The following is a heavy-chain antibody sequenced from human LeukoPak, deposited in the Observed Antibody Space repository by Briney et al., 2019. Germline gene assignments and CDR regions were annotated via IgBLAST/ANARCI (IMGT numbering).Heavy chain of an antibody. Sequence: SSETLSLTCTVSGGSISSSSYYWGWIRQPPGKGLEWIGSIYYSGSTYYNPSLKSRVTISVDTSKNQFSLKLSSVTAADTAVYYCASYGSGSYWSEYWGQGTLVTVSS. CDR2: IYYSGST. CDR3: ASYGSGSYWSEY. V-gene: IGHV4-39*01. D-gene: IGHD3-10*01. CDR1: GGSISSSSYY. J-gene: IGHJ4*02.